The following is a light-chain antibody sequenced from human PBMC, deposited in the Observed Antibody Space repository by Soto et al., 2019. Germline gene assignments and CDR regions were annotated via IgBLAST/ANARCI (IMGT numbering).Light chain of an antibody. V-gene: IGLV2-23*01. J-gene: IGLJ3*02. CDR1: SSDVGTYDL. CDR2: EAT. CDR3: CSFAGSNSWV. Sequence: QSALTQPASVSGSPGQSITISCTGTSSDVGTYDLVSWYQHHPGAAPKLMIYEATRRPSVISNRFSGSKSGNTASLTISGLQAEDEADYYCCSFAGSNSWVFGGGTKVTVL.